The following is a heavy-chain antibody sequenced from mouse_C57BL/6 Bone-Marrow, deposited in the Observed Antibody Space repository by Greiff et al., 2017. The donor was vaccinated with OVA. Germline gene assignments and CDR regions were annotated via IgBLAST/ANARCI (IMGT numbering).Heavy chain of an antibody. J-gene: IGHJ1*03. CDR3: ARDHYYGSNWYFDV. Sequence: EVKVVESGGGLVKPGGSLKLSCAASGFTFSSYAMSWVRQTPEKRLEWVATISDGGSYTYYPDNVKGRFTISRDNAKNNLYLQMSHLKSEDTAMYYCARDHYYGSNWYFDVWGTGTTVTVSS. CDR2: ISDGGSYT. D-gene: IGHD1-1*01. V-gene: IGHV5-4*01. CDR1: GFTFSSYA.